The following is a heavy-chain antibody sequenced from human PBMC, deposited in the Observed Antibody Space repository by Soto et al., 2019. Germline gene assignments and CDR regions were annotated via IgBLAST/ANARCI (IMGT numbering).Heavy chain of an antibody. CDR2: ISGSGGST. CDR3: AKDPADTAMVTVGADY. Sequence: EVQLLESGGGLVQPGGSLRLSCAASGFTFSSYAMSWVRQAPGKGLEWVSAISGSGGSTYYADSVKGRCTISRDNSKNTLYLQMNSLSAEDTAVYYCAKDPADTAMVTVGADYWGQGTLVTVSS. CDR1: GFTFSSYA. D-gene: IGHD5-18*01. J-gene: IGHJ4*02. V-gene: IGHV3-23*01.